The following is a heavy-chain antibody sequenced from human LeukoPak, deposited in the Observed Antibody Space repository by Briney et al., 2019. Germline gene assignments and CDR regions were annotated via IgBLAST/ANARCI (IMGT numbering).Heavy chain of an antibody. CDR2: IYPGDSDT. V-gene: IGHV5-51*01. D-gene: IGHD4-17*01. CDR1: GYSFTSYW. Sequence: AESLKISCKGSGYSFTSYWIGWVREMPGKGLEWMGIIYPGDSDTRYSPSFQGQVTISADKSISTAYLQWSSLKASDTAMYYCARLRATVTTFDGMDVWGKGTTVTVSS. J-gene: IGHJ6*04. CDR3: ARLRATVTTFDGMDV.